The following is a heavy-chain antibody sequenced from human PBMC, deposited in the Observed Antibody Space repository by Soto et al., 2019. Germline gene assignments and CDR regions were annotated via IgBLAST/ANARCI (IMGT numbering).Heavy chain of an antibody. Sequence: ASVKVSCKASGGTFSSYAISWVRQAPGQGLEWMGGIIPIFGTANYAQKFQGRVTITADESTSTAYMELSSLRSEDTAVYYCARGGYSNVGYYYGMDVWGQGTTVTV. J-gene: IGHJ6*02. CDR1: GGTFSSYA. D-gene: IGHD4-4*01. CDR2: IIPIFGTA. CDR3: ARGGYSNVGYYYGMDV. V-gene: IGHV1-69*13.